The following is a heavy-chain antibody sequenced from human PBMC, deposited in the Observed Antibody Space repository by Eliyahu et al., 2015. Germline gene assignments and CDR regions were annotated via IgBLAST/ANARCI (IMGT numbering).Heavy chain of an antibody. CDR1: GFTFSTYS. CDR3: ARVRSTSSLSGSDI. V-gene: IGHV3-48*04. Sequence: EVQLVESGGGLVQPGGSLRLSCAASGFTFSTYSMNWVRQAPGKGLEWISYXSGSSSTMYYADSVKGRFTISRDNAKNSLSLQMNSLRVEDTAVYYCARVRSTSSLSGSDIWGQGTMVTVSS. CDR2: XSGSSSTM. J-gene: IGHJ3*02. D-gene: IGHD2-2*01.